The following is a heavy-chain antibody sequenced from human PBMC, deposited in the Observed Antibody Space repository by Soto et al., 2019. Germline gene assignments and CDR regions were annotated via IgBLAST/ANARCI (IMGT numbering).Heavy chain of an antibody. D-gene: IGHD1-1*01. CDR1: GGTLSSYS. Sequence: QLHLVQSGAEVRKPGSSVKVSCKASGGTLSSYSVTWVRQAPGQGLEWMGRIIPFLGRTNYAQNSQGRVTFTADMSTITAYMELSSLRSDDTAIYYCARTTGSPNSNWFDPWGQGTLVIVSS. V-gene: IGHV1-69*02. CDR3: ARTTGSPNSNWFDP. CDR2: IIPFLGRT. J-gene: IGHJ5*02.